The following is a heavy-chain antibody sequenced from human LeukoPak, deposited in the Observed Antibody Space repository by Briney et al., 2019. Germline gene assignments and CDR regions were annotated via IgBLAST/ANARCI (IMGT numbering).Heavy chain of an antibody. V-gene: IGHV3-7*03. J-gene: IGHJ4*02. CDR1: GFTFSSYW. CDR3: AKERGSTYYFDY. D-gene: IGHD5/OR15-5a*01. CDR2: IKQDGSEK. Sequence: GGSLRLSCAASGFTFSSYWMSWVRQAPGKGLEWVANIKQDGSEKYYVDSVKGRFTISRDNSKNTLYLQMNSLRAEDTAVYYCAKERGSTYYFDYWGQGTLVTVSS.